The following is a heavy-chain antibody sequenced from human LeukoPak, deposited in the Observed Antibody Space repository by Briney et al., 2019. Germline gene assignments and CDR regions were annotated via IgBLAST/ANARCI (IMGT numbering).Heavy chain of an antibody. D-gene: IGHD5-18*01. Sequence: SVKVSCKASGGTFSSYAISWVRQAPGQGLEWMGGIIPILGTANYAQKFQGRVTITADESTSTAYMELSSLRSEDTAVYYCARGTGTAMVNFDYWGQGTLVTVSS. CDR3: ARGTGTAMVNFDY. V-gene: IGHV1-69*19. CDR2: IIPILGTA. J-gene: IGHJ4*02. CDR1: GGTFSSYA.